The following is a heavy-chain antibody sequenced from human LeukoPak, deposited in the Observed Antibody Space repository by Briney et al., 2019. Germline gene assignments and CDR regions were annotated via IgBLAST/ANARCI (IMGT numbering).Heavy chain of an antibody. CDR2: ISAYNGKT. V-gene: IGHV1-18*01. CDR1: GYTFTTYG. Sequence: ASVKVSCKASGYTFTTYGINWVRQAPGQGLEWMGWISAYNGKTNYAQKFQGTATVTTDTSTSTAYLELRSLRSDDTAIYYCARDLIAVRPGWFDPWGQGTLVTVSS. CDR3: ARDLIAVRPGWFDP. J-gene: IGHJ5*02. D-gene: IGHD6-6*01.